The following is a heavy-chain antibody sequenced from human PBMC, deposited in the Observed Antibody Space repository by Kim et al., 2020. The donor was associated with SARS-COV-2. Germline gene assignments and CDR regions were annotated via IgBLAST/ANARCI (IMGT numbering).Heavy chain of an antibody. D-gene: IGHD3-22*01. Sequence: SETLSLTCTVSGYSISSGYYWGWIRQPPGKGLEWIGSIYHSGSTYYNPSLKSRVTISIDTSKNQFSLSLNSVTAADTAVYYCTSKYYYDSSGYYYADWWGQGTLVTVSS. J-gene: IGHJ4*02. CDR3: TSKYYYDSSGYYYADW. CDR2: IYHSGST. CDR1: GYSISSGYY. V-gene: IGHV4-38-2*02.